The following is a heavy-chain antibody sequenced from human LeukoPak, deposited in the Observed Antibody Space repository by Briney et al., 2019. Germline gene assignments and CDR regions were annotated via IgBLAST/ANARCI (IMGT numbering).Heavy chain of an antibody. CDR2: ISYDGSNK. J-gene: IGHJ5*02. V-gene: IGHV3-30*04. Sequence: QTGGSLRLSCAASGFTFSSYAMHCVRQAPGKGLEWVAVISYDGSNKYYADSVKGRFTISRDNSKNTLYLQMNSLRAEDTAVYYCAREEGSLVMVRIGWFDPWGQGTLVTVSS. D-gene: IGHD3-16*01. CDR3: AREEGSLVMVRIGWFDP. CDR1: GFTFSSYA.